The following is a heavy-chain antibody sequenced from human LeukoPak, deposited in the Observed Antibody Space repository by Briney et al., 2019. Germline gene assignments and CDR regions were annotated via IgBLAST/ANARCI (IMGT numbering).Heavy chain of an antibody. CDR3: ARARTYSSGWSIYYGMDV. Sequence: GGSLRLSCAASGFTFSSYCMSWVRQAPGKGLEWVSVIYSGGSTYYADSVKGRFTISRDNSKNTLYLQMNSLRAEDTAVYYCARARTYSSGWSIYYGMDVWGQGTTVTVSS. CDR2: IYSGGST. J-gene: IGHJ6*02. V-gene: IGHV3-66*01. D-gene: IGHD6-19*01. CDR1: GFTFSSYC.